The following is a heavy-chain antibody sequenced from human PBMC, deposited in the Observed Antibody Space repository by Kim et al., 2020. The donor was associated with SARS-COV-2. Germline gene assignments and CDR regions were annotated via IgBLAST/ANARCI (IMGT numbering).Heavy chain of an antibody. Sequence: NSGGTNYAQKFQGRVTMTRDTSISTAYMELSRLRSDDTAVYYCARAGGTDWGQGTLVTVSS. CDR2: NSGGT. V-gene: IGHV1-2*02. CDR3: ARAGGTD. D-gene: IGHD1-26*01. J-gene: IGHJ4*02.